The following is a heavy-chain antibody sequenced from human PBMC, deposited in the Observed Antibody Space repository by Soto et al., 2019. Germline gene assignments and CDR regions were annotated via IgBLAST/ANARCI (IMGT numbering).Heavy chain of an antibody. D-gene: IGHD3-10*01. J-gene: IGHJ6*02. V-gene: IGHV3-74*01. CDR2: INSDGSST. CDR1: GFTFSSYW. Sequence: EVQLVESGGGLVQPGGSLRLSCAASGFTFSSYWMHWVRQAPGKGLVWVSRINSDGSSTSYADSVKGRFTISRDNAKNTLYLQMNSLRAEDTAVYYCARVCMVRGVIYYYYYGMDVWGQGTTVTVSS. CDR3: ARVCMVRGVIYYYYYGMDV.